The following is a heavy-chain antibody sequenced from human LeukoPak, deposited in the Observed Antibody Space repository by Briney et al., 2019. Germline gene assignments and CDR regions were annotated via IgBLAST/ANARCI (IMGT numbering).Heavy chain of an antibody. J-gene: IGHJ4*02. CDR2: IYPGDSDT. Sequence: GESLKITCKGSGYRFTSYWIGWVRQMPGKGLEWMGIIYPGDSDTRYSPSFQGQVTISADKSISTAYLQWSSLKASDTAMYYCARIGAKKYDFWSGYYKGGFDYWGQGTLVTVSS. CDR3: ARIGAKKYDFWSGYYKGGFDY. V-gene: IGHV5-51*01. D-gene: IGHD3-3*01. CDR1: GYRFTSYW.